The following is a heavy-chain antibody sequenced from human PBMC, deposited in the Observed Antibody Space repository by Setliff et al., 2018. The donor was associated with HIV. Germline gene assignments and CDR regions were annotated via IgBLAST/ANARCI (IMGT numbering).Heavy chain of an antibody. CDR2: IYHSGGT. CDR3: ARVITMVWTTFDP. J-gene: IGHJ5*02. Sequence: SETLSLTCAVSGYSISSGYYWGWIRQPPGKGLEWIGSIYHSGGTNYNPSLKSRVTISLDKSKNHFSLELRSVTAADTAVYYCARVITMVWTTFDPWGQGTLVTVSS. V-gene: IGHV4-38-2*01. CDR1: GYSISSGYY. D-gene: IGHD3-10*01.